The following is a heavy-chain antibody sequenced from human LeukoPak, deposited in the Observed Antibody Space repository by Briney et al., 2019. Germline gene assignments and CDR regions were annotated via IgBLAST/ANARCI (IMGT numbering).Heavy chain of an antibody. Sequence: SETLSLTCTVSGGSISIISYYWGWIRQPPGKGLEWIGSIYYSGATYYNPSLKGRVTISVDTSKTQFSLKLSSVTAADTAVYYCARINCSGGSCHGYNYYGMDVWGQGTTVTVSS. CDR3: ARINCSGGSCHGYNYYGMDV. CDR1: GGSISIISYY. D-gene: IGHD2-15*01. J-gene: IGHJ6*02. CDR2: IYYSGAT. V-gene: IGHV4-39*01.